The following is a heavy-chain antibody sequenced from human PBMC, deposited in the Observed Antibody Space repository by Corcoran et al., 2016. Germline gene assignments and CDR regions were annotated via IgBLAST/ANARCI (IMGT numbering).Heavy chain of an antibody. V-gene: IGHV3-33*01. CDR2: IWYDGSNE. CDR3: AGDSGCYDLFRYYYAMYV. CDR1: GFTFSTYG. D-gene: IGHD5-12*01. Sequence: QVQQVESGGGVVQPGRSLDLSCAASGFTFSTYGMHWVRQAPGKGLEWVAVIWYDGSNEDYADSVKGRFTISIDNSKNTLYLQMNSLRAEDTAVYYCAGDSGCYDLFRYYYAMYVWGQGTTVTVSS. J-gene: IGHJ6*02.